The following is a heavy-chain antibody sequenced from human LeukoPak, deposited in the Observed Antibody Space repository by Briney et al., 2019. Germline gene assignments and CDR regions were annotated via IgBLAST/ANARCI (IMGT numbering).Heavy chain of an antibody. CDR1: GDSVSSNSTA. CDR3: AREGTDAFDI. V-gene: IGHV6-1*01. J-gene: IGHJ3*02. Sequence: SQTLSLTCAISGDSVSSNSTAWNRIRQSPSRGLEWLGRTYYRSKWYNDYAVSVKSRITINPDTSKNQFSLQLNSVTPEDTAVYYCAREGTDAFDIWGQGTMVTVSS. CDR2: TYYRSKWYN. D-gene: IGHD1/OR15-1a*01.